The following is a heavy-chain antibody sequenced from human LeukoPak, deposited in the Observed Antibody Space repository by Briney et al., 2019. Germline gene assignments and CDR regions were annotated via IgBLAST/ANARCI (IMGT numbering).Heavy chain of an antibody. CDR2: IYYSGST. J-gene: IGHJ5*02. Sequence: PSETLSLICTVSYYSISSYYWSWIRQPPGKGLEWIGYIYYSGSTNYNPSLKSRVTISEDTSKNQFSLKLSSVTAADTAVYYCASYYGSGSYSWFDPWGQGTLVTVSS. D-gene: IGHD3-10*01. CDR1: YYSISSYY. V-gene: IGHV4-59*01. CDR3: ASYYGSGSYSWFDP.